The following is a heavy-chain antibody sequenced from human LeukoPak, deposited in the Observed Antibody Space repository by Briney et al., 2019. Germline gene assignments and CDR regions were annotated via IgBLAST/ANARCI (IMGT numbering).Heavy chain of an antibody. CDR1: GFTFSSYA. J-gene: IGHJ3*02. CDR2: IYSGGST. D-gene: IGHD4-23*01. CDR3: ARDDGGDAFDI. Sequence: QAGGSLRLSCAASGFTFSSYALSWVRQAPGKGLEWVSVIYSGGSTYYADSVKGRFTISRDNSKNTLYLQMNSLRAEDTAVYYCARDDGGDAFDIWGQGTMVTVSS. V-gene: IGHV3-53*01.